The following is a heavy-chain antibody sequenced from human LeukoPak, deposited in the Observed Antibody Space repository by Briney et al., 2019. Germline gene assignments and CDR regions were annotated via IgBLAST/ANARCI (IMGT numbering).Heavy chain of an antibody. CDR3: AIDLDILTGYCFDY. V-gene: IGHV3-23*01. J-gene: IGHJ4*02. D-gene: IGHD3-9*01. CDR1: GFTFSSYA. CDR2: ISGSGGST. Sequence: GGSLRLSCAASGFTFSSYAMSWVRQAPGKGLEWVSAISGSGGSTYYADSVKGRFTISRDNSKNTLYLQMNSLRAEDTAVYYCAIDLDILTGYCFDYWGQGTLVTVSS.